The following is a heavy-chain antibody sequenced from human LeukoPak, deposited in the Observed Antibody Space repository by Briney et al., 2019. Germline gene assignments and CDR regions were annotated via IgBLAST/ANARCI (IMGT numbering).Heavy chain of an antibody. CDR2: MNPHSGNT. Sequence: ASVKVSCKASGYTFSNFDINWVRQATGQGLEWMGWMNPHSGNTGYSQKFQGRVTITKNSSISTAYMELSSLRSEDTAVYYCARGDLNWAQYYFDYWGQGTLVTVSS. D-gene: IGHD1-1*01. J-gene: IGHJ4*02. CDR3: ARGDLNWAQYYFDY. CDR1: GYTFSNFD. V-gene: IGHV1-8*03.